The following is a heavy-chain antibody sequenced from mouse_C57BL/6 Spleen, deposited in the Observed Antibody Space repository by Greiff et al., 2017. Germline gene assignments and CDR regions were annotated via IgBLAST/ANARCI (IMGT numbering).Heavy chain of an antibody. CDR1: GYTFTNYW. Sequence: QVQLQQSGAELVRPGPSVKMSCKASGYTFTNYWLGWAKQRPGHGLAWIGYIYPGGGSTNYNETFKGKATLTADKSSSTAYMPFSSLTSEDSAIYYCARGKGYDDHYAMGDWGQGASVTVSS. V-gene: IGHV1-63*01. D-gene: IGHD2-2*01. J-gene: IGHJ4*01. CDR2: IYPGGGST. CDR3: ARGKGYDDHYAMGD.